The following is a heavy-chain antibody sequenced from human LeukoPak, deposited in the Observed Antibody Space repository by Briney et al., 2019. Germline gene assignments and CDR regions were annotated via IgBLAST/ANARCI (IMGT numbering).Heavy chain of an antibody. D-gene: IGHD6-6*01. CDR2: MNPNSGNT. Sequence: ASVKVSCKASGYTFTSYDINWVRQATGRGLEWMGWMNPNSGNTGYAQKFQGRVTMTRNTSISTAYMELSSLRSEDTAVYYCARVLVRRKNKSSIAAHPAHYYYYYYMDVWGKGTTVTVSS. V-gene: IGHV1-8*01. CDR3: ARVLVRRKNKSSIAAHPAHYYYYYYMDV. CDR1: GYTFTSYD. J-gene: IGHJ6*03.